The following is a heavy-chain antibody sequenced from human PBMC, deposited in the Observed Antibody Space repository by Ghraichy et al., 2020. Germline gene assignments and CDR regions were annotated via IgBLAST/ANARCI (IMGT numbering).Heavy chain of an antibody. CDR1: GFTFKNYA. J-gene: IGHJ3*02. CDR3: AKESESYNGIYDPFDI. CDR2: LGGGGAAT. Sequence: GGSLRLSCSASGFTFKNYAMSWVRQAPGKGPEWVSALGGGGAATEYADSVKGRFTISRDDSKNTLFLQMSSLKVEDTAVYYCAKESESYNGIYDPFDIWGRGTMVTVSS. V-gene: IGHV3-23*01. D-gene: IGHD3-10*01.